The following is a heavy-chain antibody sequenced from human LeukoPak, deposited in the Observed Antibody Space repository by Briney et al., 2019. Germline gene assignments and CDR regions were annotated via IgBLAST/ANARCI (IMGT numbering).Heavy chain of an antibody. V-gene: IGHV4-59*06. Sequence: SETLSLTCTVSGGSISSYYWSWICQHPGKGLEWIGYIYYSGSTCYNPSLKSRVTMSVDTSKNQFSLKLSSVTAADTAVYYCARGTSSGSYHWGQGTLVTVSS. CDR3: ARGTSSGSYH. D-gene: IGHD3-10*01. J-gene: IGHJ4*02. CDR1: GGSISSYY. CDR2: IYYSGST.